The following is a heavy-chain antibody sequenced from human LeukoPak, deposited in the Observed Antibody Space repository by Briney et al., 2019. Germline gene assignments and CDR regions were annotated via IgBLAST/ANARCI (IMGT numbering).Heavy chain of an antibody. J-gene: IGHJ4*02. D-gene: IGHD1-26*01. Sequence: PGGSLRLSCAASGFTFSSYAMSWVRQAPGKGLEWVSVISGSGGSTYYADSVKGRFTNSRDNSKNTLYLQMNSLRAEDTAVYYCAKAQWELLLLDYWGQGTPVTVSS. CDR3: AKAQWELLLLDY. V-gene: IGHV3-23*01. CDR2: ISGSGGST. CDR1: GFTFSSYA.